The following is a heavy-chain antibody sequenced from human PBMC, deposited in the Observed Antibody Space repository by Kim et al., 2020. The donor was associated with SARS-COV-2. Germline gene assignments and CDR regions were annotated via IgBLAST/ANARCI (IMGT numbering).Heavy chain of an antibody. D-gene: IGHD2-15*01. V-gene: IGHV4-59*08. Sequence: SETLSLTCTVSGGSISSYYWSWIRQPPGKGLEWIGYIYYSGSTNYNPSLKSRVTKSVDTSKNQFSLKLSSVTAADTAVYYCARRSLGYCGSARCYSAFDIWGQGTMVTVSS. CDR3: ARRSLGYCGSARCYSAFDI. CDR1: GGSISSYY. J-gene: IGHJ3*02. CDR2: IYYSGST.